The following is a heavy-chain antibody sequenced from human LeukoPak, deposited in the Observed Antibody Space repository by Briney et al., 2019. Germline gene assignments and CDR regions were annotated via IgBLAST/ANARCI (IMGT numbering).Heavy chain of an antibody. Sequence: GGSLRLSCAASGFTFSSCEMNWVRQAPGKGLEWVSYISSSGSTIYYADSVKGRFTISRDNAKNSLYLQMNSLRAEDTAVYYCATDGGPAYSSSWYLYWGQGSLVTVSS. CDR2: ISSSGSTI. CDR3: ATDGGPAYSSSWYLY. J-gene: IGHJ4*02. D-gene: IGHD6-13*01. CDR1: GFTFSSCE. V-gene: IGHV3-48*03.